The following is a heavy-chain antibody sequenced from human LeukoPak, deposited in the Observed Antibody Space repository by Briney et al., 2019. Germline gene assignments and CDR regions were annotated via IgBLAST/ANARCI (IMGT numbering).Heavy chain of an antibody. CDR2: ISYDGSNK. J-gene: IGHJ4*02. D-gene: IGHD6-13*01. Sequence: PGGSLRLSCAASGFTFSSYAMHWVRQAPGKGLEWVAVISYDGSNKYYADSVKGRFTISRDNSKNTPYLQMNSLRAEDTAVYYCASGAAAGWGQGTLVTVSP. CDR1: GFTFSSYA. V-gene: IGHV3-30-3*01. CDR3: ASGAAAG.